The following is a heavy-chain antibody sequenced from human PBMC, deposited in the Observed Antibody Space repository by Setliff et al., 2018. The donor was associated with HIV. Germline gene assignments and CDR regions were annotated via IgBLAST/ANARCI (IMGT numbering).Heavy chain of an antibody. Sequence: PGESLKISCKGSGYSFTSNWISWVRQLAGKGLEWMGKIDPSDSNTNYSPSFQGHVTISVDRSISTAYLQWSSLKASDTAMYYCVRQRSGWYEGIRYYMDVWGKGTTVTVS. CDR2: IDPSDSNT. J-gene: IGHJ6*03. V-gene: IGHV5-10-1*01. CDR3: VRQRSGWYEGIRYYMDV. CDR1: GYSFTSNW. D-gene: IGHD6-19*01.